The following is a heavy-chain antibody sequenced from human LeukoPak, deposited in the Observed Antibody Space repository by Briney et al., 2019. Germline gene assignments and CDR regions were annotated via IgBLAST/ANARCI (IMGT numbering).Heavy chain of an antibody. Sequence: PSETLSLTCAVYGGSFSGYYWSWIRRPPGKGLEWIGEINHSGSTNYNPSLKSRVTISVDTSKNQFSLKLSSVTAADTAVYYCARGKYYYDSSGYYYVSPWGQGTLVTVSS. J-gene: IGHJ5*02. D-gene: IGHD3-22*01. CDR3: ARGKYYYDSSGYYYVSP. V-gene: IGHV4-34*01. CDR1: GGSFSGYY. CDR2: INHSGST.